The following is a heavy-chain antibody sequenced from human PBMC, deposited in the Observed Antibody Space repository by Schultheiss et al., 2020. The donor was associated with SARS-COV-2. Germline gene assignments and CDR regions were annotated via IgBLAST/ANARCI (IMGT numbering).Heavy chain of an antibody. CDR2: IYYSGST. J-gene: IGHJ6*03. CDR1: GGSFSGYY. CDR3: ARGYCTNGICFHYFYYMDV. D-gene: IGHD2-8*01. Sequence: SETLSLTCAVYGGSFSGYYWSWIRQPPGKGLEWIGYIYYSGSTNYNPSLKSRVTISVDTSKNQFSLKLSSVTAADTAVYYCARGYCTNGICFHYFYYMDVWGKGTTVTVSS. V-gene: IGHV4-59*08.